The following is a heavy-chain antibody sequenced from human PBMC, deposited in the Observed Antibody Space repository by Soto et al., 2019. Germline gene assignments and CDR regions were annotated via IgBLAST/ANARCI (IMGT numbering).Heavy chain of an antibody. Sequence: SLRLSCAAPGFTFSSYWMSWVRQAPEKGLEWVANIKQDGSEKYYVDSVKGRFTISRDNAKNSLYLQMNSLRAEDTAVYYCARDVGDSTFDYWGQGTLVTVSS. CDR2: IKQDGSEK. J-gene: IGHJ4*02. V-gene: IGHV3-7*05. CDR1: GFTFSSYW. CDR3: ARDVGDSTFDY. D-gene: IGHD2-21*02.